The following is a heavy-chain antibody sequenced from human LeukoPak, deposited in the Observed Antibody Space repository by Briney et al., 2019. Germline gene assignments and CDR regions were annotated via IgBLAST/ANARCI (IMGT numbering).Heavy chain of an antibody. D-gene: IGHD5-24*01. CDR1: GGSISSGGYS. CDR3: TRHVATSCWFDP. V-gene: IGHV4-30-2*03. Sequence: SQTLSLTCAVSGGSISSGGYSWGWIRQPPGKGLEWIGSIYYRGKTYYSPSLKSRVTMSVDTSKNQFSLKLSSVTAADTAVYYCTRHVATSCWFDPWGQGTLVTVSS. CDR2: IYYRGKT. J-gene: IGHJ5*02.